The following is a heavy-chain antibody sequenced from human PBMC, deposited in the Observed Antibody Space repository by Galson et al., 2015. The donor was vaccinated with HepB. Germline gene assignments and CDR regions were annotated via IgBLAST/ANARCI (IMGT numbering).Heavy chain of an antibody. CDR2: ISGSGDST. CDR1: GFTFKTYA. D-gene: IGHD6-19*01. Sequence: SLRLSCAASGFTFKTYAMSWVRQAPGKGLEWVSGISGSGDSTYYADSVKGRFTISRDNSKNTLYLRMNSLRADDTAVYYCTKRGSSGWFGGAQDTNWFDPRGQGTTVTVAS. V-gene: IGHV3-23*01. CDR3: TKRGSSGWFGGAQDTNWFDP. J-gene: IGHJ5*01.